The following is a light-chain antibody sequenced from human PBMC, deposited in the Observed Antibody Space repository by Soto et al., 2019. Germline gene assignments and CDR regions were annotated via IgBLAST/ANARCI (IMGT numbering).Light chain of an antibody. J-gene: IGKJ4*01. CDR1: QSVSSY. Sequence: EIVLTQSPATLSLSPGERATLSCRASQSVSSYLACYHQKPGQAPRLLIYDASNRATAIPAMFSGSGSGADFPLTISRQEPEDFAFYCCQQRSNWPHTFGGGTKVEIK. V-gene: IGKV3-11*01. CDR3: QQRSNWPHT. CDR2: DAS.